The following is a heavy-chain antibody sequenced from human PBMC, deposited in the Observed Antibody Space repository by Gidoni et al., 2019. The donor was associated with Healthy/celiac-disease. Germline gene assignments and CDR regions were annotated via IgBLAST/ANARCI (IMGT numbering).Heavy chain of an antibody. Sequence: QVQMVESGGGVVQPGRSLRLSCAASRFTVSSNGMHWVRQAPGKGREWVAVISYDGSNKSYADSVKGRFTISRDNSKNTLYLQMNSLRAEDMAVYYCAKDGDCGYEPNWFDPWGQGTLVTVSS. J-gene: IGHJ5*02. V-gene: IGHV3-30*18. CDR1: RFTVSSNG. CDR2: ISYDGSNK. D-gene: IGHD5-12*01. CDR3: AKDGDCGYEPNWFDP.